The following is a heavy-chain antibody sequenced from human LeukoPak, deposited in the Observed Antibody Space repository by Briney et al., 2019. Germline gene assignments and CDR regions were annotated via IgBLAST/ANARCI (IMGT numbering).Heavy chain of an antibody. D-gene: IGHD3-22*01. CDR3: ARQPIYDSSGREDY. CDR1: GGSISSYY. J-gene: IGHJ4*02. Sequence: PSETLSLTCTVSGGSISSYYWSWIRQPPGKGLEWIAYIYYSGSTNYNPSLKSRVTISVDTSKNQFSLKLSSVTAADTAVYYCARQPIYDSSGREDYWGQGTLVTVSS. V-gene: IGHV4-59*08. CDR2: IYYSGST.